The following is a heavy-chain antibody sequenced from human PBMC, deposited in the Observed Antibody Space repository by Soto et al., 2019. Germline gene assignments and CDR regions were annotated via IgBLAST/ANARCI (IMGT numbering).Heavy chain of an antibody. CDR3: ARDQTTGDWFDA. V-gene: IGHV3-74*03. CDR2: INGDGSDT. D-gene: IGHD4-17*01. CDR1: GFDFNNYW. J-gene: IGHJ5*02. Sequence: PGGSLRLSCGASGFDFNNYWMHWVRQDPGKGLVWVSRINGDGSDTKYADSVKGRFTISRDNAKKTVYPQMNRLRAEDTAVYYCARDQTTGDWFDAWGQGTLVTVSS.